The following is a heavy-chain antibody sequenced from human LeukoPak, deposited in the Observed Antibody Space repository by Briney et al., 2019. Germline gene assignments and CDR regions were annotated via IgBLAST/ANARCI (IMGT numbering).Heavy chain of an antibody. J-gene: IGHJ4*02. Sequence: PSETLSLTCSVSGGSISSLYWSWIRQPPGEGLECIGYIYYTGSTNYNPSLKSRVTMFVDMSKNQFSLRLSSVTAADTAVYYCARHRAYSSSSPFDYWGQGTLVTVSS. V-gene: IGHV4-59*08. D-gene: IGHD6-6*01. CDR3: ARHRAYSSSSPFDY. CDR2: IYYTGST. CDR1: GGSISSLY.